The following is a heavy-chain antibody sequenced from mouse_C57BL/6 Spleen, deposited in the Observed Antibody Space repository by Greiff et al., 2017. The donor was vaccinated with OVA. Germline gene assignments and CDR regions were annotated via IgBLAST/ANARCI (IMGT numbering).Heavy chain of an antibody. CDR2: IHPNSGST. Sequence: QVQLKQPGAELVKPGASVKLSCKASGYTFTSYWMHWVKQRPGQGLEWIGMIHPNSGSTNYNEKFKSKATLTVDKSSSTAYMQLSSLTSEDSAVYYCARWGNYYHFDYWGQGTTLTVSS. D-gene: IGHD2-1*01. V-gene: IGHV1-64*01. J-gene: IGHJ2*01. CDR1: GYTFTSYW. CDR3: ARWGNYYHFDY.